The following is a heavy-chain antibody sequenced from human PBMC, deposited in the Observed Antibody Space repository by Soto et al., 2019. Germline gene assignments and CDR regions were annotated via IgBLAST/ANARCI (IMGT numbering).Heavy chain of an antibody. V-gene: IGHV4-34*01. J-gene: IGHJ6*03. Sequence: SETLSLTCAVYGGSFSGYYWSWIRQPPGKGLEWIGEINHSGSTNYNPSLKSRVTISLEPSKDQVSLKLSSVTAADTAVYYCARGVAAATLPNYYYYYMDVWGKGTTVTVSS. CDR3: ARGVAAATLPNYYYYYMDV. CDR1: GGSFSGYY. CDR2: INHSGST. D-gene: IGHD6-13*01.